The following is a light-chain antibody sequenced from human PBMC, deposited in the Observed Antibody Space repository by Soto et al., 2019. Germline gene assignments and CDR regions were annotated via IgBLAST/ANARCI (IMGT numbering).Light chain of an antibody. Sequence: EIVMTQSPATLSVSPGERATLSCSASQSVSNNLAWYQQKPGQAPRSLSYGASTRATDIPARFSGSGSGTEFTLSISSLQSEDFAVDYCQQYNDWPPWTFGPGTKVEIK. CDR1: QSVSNN. J-gene: IGKJ1*01. CDR3: QQYNDWPPWT. CDR2: GAS. V-gene: IGKV3-15*01.